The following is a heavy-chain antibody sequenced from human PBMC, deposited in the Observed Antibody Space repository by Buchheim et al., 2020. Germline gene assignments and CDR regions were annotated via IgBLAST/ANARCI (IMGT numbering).Heavy chain of an antibody. V-gene: IGHV3-30*04. Sequence: QVQLVESGGGVVQPGRSLRLSCAASGFTFSSYAMHWVRQAPGKGLEWVAVISYDGSNKYYADSVKGRFTISRDNSKNTLYLQMNRLRAEDTAVYYCSSGAGHSGYDFYLSYYYYYGMDVWGQGTT. D-gene: IGHD5-12*01. CDR2: ISYDGSNK. CDR1: GFTFSSYA. J-gene: IGHJ6*02. CDR3: SSGAGHSGYDFYLSYYYYYGMDV.